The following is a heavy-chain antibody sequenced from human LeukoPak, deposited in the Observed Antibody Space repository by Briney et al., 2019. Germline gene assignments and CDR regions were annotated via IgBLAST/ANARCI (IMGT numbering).Heavy chain of an antibody. CDR2: INNIATHS. V-gene: IGHV3-21*01. CDR3: ARDPARYLRYGYFDY. Sequence: GGSLRLSCAGSGFTFTDSAINWVRQAPGKGLEWVSSINNIATHSYYAASVKGRFSISRDDAKNSVYLQMHSLRAEDTAIYYCARDPARYLRYGYFDYWGQGAQVTVSS. J-gene: IGHJ4*02. CDR1: GFTFTDSA. D-gene: IGHD4-17*01.